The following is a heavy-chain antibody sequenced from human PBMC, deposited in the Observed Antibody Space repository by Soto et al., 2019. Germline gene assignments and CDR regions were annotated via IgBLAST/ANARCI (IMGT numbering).Heavy chain of an antibody. CDR2: ISYDGSNK. V-gene: IGHV3-30*18. Sequence: QGQLVESGGDAVQPGRSLRLSCVGSGFTFKNHAMHWVRLAPGQGLEWVAYISYDGSNKAYGDSVQGRFTISRDNSKNTVILQMNSLRVEDTGVFHCAKEGRSYDDFWSGSIGSFDIWGGGTTVTVSS. CDR3: AKEGRSYDDFWSGSIGSFDI. J-gene: IGHJ3*02. CDR1: GFTFKNHA. D-gene: IGHD3-3*01.